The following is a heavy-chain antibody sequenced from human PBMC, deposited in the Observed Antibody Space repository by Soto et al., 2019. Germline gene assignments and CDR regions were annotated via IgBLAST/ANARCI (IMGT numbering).Heavy chain of an antibody. CDR2: ISFNGGYT. D-gene: IGHD3-10*01. CDR3: AKDLEGWFGDYQYYGMDV. Sequence: QVQLVESGGGVVQRGRSLRLSCAASGFTFNSYGMHWVRQAPGKGLEWVAVISFNGGYTYYGESVKGRFTIYRDNFKKTLYLQMNSLRAEDTAVYYCAKDLEGWFGDYQYYGMDVWGQGTTVTVSS. CDR1: GFTFNSYG. V-gene: IGHV3-30*18. J-gene: IGHJ6*02.